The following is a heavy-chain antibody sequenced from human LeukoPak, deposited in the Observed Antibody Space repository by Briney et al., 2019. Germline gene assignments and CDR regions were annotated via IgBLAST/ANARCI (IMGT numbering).Heavy chain of an antibody. V-gene: IGHV3-9*01. CDR1: GFTFDDYA. CDR3: ARARGSYAFDI. Sequence: PGRSLRLSCAASGFTFDDYAMHWVRQAPGKGLEWVSGISWNSGSIGYADSVKGRFTISRDNAKNSLYLQMNSLRAEDTALYYCARARGSYAFDIWGQGTMVTVSS. J-gene: IGHJ3*02. CDR2: ISWNSGSI.